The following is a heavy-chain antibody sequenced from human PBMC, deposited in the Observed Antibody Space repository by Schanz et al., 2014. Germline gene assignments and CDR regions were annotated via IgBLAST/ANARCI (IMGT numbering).Heavy chain of an antibody. D-gene: IGHD2-2*01. V-gene: IGHV3-23*01. Sequence: EVQLLESGGGLVQPGGSLRLSCAASGFSFGNYGMSWVRQAPGKGREWVSGFDAHDGRAYYADSVKGRFTISRDNAKNALFLQRNSLRAEDTAVYYCARDGYDADKWFDPWGQGTLVTVSS. CDR3: ARDGYDADKWFDP. J-gene: IGHJ5*02. CDR2: FDAHDGRA. CDR1: GFSFGNYG.